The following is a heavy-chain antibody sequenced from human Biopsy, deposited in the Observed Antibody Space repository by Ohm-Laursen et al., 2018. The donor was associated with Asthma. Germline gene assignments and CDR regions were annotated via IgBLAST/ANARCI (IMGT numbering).Heavy chain of an antibody. CDR2: IHYSGST. Sequence: SDTLSPTCTVSGVSIRSYYWTWIRQPPGKGLEWIGNIHYSGSTYSNPSLKSRVTISVDTSKKQISLRLSSVIAADTAVYYCAGFCSGGNCPDHWGQGTLVTVSS. J-gene: IGHJ4*02. CDR3: AGFCSGGNCPDH. CDR1: GVSIRSYY. D-gene: IGHD2-15*01. V-gene: IGHV4-59*07.